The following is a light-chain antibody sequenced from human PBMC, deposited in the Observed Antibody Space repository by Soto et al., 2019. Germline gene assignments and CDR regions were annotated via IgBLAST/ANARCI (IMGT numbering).Light chain of an antibody. Sequence: QSALTQPASVSGSPGQSITISCTGTSSDVGGYNYVSWYQQHPGKAPKLMIYEVSNRPSGVSNRFSGSKSGNTASLTISGLQAEDEGDYYCSSYSTSALYVFGTGTKVTVL. V-gene: IGLV2-14*01. CDR3: SSYSTSALYV. J-gene: IGLJ1*01. CDR1: SSDVGGYNY. CDR2: EVS.